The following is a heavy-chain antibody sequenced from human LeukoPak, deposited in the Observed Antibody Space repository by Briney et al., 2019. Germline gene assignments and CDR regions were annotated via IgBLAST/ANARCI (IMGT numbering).Heavy chain of an antibody. D-gene: IGHD3-10*01. V-gene: IGHV3-30*18. Sequence: GGSLRLSCAASGFTFSSYGMHWVRQAPGKGLEWVAVISYDGSNKYYADSVKGRFTISRDKSKNTLYLQMNSLRAEDTAVYYCAKILGTRGVISRYYYYGMDVWGQGTTVTVSS. CDR3: AKILGTRGVISRYYYYGMDV. CDR2: ISYDGSNK. CDR1: GFTFSSYG. J-gene: IGHJ6*02.